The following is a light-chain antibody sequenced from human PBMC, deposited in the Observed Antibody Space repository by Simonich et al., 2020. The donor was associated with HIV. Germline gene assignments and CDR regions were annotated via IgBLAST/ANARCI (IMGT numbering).Light chain of an antibody. CDR3: QQYYSTPFT. J-gene: IGKJ3*01. V-gene: IGKV4-1*01. CDR2: WAS. CDR1: KSVLYSSNNKNY. Sequence: DIVMTQSPDSLAVSLGERATINCKSSKSVLYSSNNKNYLAWYQQKPGPPPKLLIYWASTLESGVPDRFSGSGSGTDFTLTISSLQAEDVAVYYCQQYYSTPFTFGPGTKVDFK.